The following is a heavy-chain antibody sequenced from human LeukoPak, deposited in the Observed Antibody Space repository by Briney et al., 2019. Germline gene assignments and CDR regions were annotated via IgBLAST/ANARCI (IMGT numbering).Heavy chain of an antibody. Sequence: PSETLSLTCTVSLDSTTSNFWSWVRQPPGKGLEWIGEIHRSGSPNYNPSLQSRVTISIDRSRNQIALELSSVTAADTAVYYCARHGYDFWSGYYTGGDNPLTLDYWGQGTLVTVSS. CDR1: LDSTTSNF. CDR2: IHRSGSP. CDR3: ARHGYDFWSGYYTGGDNPLTLDY. V-gene: IGHV4-4*02. D-gene: IGHD3-3*01. J-gene: IGHJ4*02.